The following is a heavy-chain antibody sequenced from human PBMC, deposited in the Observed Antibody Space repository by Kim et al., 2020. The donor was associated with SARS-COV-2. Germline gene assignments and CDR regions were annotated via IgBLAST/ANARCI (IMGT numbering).Heavy chain of an antibody. CDR1: GFTFSTHA. CDR3: GRDLVNQGVLNN. Sequence: GGSLRLSCATSGFTFSTHAIHWVRPAPGKGLEWVAVISNEGSKKYYVDSVKGRFTISRDNTKNTLFLQMNSLRTEDTAVYYCGRDLVNQGVLNNWGQGTLVTVSS. CDR2: ISNEGSKK. J-gene: IGHJ4*02. D-gene: IGHD2-21*01. V-gene: IGHV3-30*04.